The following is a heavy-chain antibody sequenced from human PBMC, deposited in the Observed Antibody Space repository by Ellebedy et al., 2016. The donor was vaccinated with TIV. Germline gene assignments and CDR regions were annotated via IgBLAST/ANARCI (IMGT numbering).Heavy chain of an antibody. CDR2: IYSGGST. Sequence: GESLKISCAASGFTVSSNYMSWVRQAPGKGLEWVSVIYSGGSTYYAASVKGRFTISRDNSKNTLYLQMNSLRAEDTAVYYCARDRYDTSGYYFYYWGQGTLVTVSS. V-gene: IGHV3-66*01. J-gene: IGHJ4*02. CDR3: ARDRYDTSGYYFYY. D-gene: IGHD3-22*01. CDR1: GFTVSSNY.